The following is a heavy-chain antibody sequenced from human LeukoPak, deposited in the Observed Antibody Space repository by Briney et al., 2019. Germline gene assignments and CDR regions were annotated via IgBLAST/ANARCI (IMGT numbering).Heavy chain of an antibody. Sequence: SETLSLTCTVSGGSISSGGYYWSWIRQPPGKGLEWIGYIYHSGSTYYNPSLKSRVTISVDRSKNQFSLKLSSVTAADTAVYYCARHHYGGTFFDYWGQGTLVTVSS. V-gene: IGHV4-30-2*01. CDR3: ARHHYGGTFFDY. CDR2: IYHSGST. D-gene: IGHD4-23*01. CDR1: GGSISSGGYY. J-gene: IGHJ4*02.